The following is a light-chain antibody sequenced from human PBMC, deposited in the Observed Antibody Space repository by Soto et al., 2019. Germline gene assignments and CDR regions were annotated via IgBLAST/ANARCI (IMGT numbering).Light chain of an antibody. Sequence: QSALTQPPSASGSPGQSVAISCTGTSSDVGGYDYVSWYQQHPGKAPKLMIYDVSKRPSGVPDRFSGSKSGNTASLTVSGLQAEDGADYYCSSYAGTHIVFGTGTKLTVL. CDR2: DVS. V-gene: IGLV2-8*01. J-gene: IGLJ1*01. CDR1: SSDVGGYDY. CDR3: SSYAGTHIV.